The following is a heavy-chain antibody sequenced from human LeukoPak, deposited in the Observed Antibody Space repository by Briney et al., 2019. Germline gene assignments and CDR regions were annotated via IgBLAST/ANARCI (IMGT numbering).Heavy chain of an antibody. V-gene: IGHV1-2*02. CDR1: GYTFTGYH. D-gene: IGHD3-22*01. CDR2: INPNSGGT. Sequence: GASVTVSCKASGYTFTGYHMHWVRQAPGQGLEWMGWINPNSGGTNYAQKFQGRVTMTRDTSISTAYMELSRLRSDDTAVYYCARVRITMIVVVPLHAFDNWGRGTMVTVSS. CDR3: ARVRITMIVVVPLHAFDN. J-gene: IGHJ3*02.